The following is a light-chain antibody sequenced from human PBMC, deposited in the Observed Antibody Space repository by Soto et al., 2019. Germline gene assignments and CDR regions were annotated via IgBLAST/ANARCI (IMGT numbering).Light chain of an antibody. CDR2: GAS. CDR1: QSVSSSY. CDR3: QHYGSSPWT. V-gene: IGKV3-20*01. Sequence: EIVLTQSPGTLSLSPGERATLSCRASQSVSSSYLAWYQQKPGQAPRLLIYGASSRATGIPDRFSGSGSGTDFTLTISRLEPEDFAVYYCQHYGSSPWTFGQGTKVDIK. J-gene: IGKJ1*01.